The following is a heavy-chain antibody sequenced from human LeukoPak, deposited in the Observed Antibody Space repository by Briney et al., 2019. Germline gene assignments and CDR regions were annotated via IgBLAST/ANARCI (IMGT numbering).Heavy chain of an antibody. D-gene: IGHD3-22*01. CDR3: AGLVGRYSSGLYYYYFDY. CDR1: GDSINSLDL. CDR2: MYLSGTT. Sequence: SETLSLTCTVSGDSINSLDLWSWVRQPPGKGLEWIGEMYLSGTTHPNPSVKSRVTISIDKSKNQFFLNLSSVTAADTAVYYCAGLVGRYSSGLYYYYFDYWGQGTLVTVSS. V-gene: IGHV4-4*02. J-gene: IGHJ4*02.